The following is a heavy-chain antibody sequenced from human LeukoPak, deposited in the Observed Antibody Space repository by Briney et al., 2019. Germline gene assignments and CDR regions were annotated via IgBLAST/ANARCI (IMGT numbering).Heavy chain of an antibody. Sequence: PSETLSLTCTVSGGSISSSSYYWVWIRQPPGKGLEWIGEINHSGSTNYNPSLKSRVTISVDTSKNQFSLKLSSVTAADTAVYYCARGPLAVAPFDYWGQGTRVSVSS. V-gene: IGHV4-39*07. J-gene: IGHJ4*02. CDR2: INHSGST. CDR3: ARGPLAVAPFDY. D-gene: IGHD6-19*01. CDR1: GGSISSSSYY.